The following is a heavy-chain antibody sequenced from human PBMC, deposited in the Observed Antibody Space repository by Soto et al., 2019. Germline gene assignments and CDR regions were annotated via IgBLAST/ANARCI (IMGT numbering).Heavy chain of an antibody. J-gene: IGHJ4*02. CDR1: GYTFTSYG. V-gene: IGHV1-18*01. D-gene: IGHD6-13*01. Sequence: GASVKVSCKASGYTFTSYGISWVRQAPGQGLEWMGWISAYNGNTNYAQKLQGRVTMTIDTSTSTAYMELRSLRSDDTAVYYCARAGSGSSWYPGNYWGQGTLVTVSS. CDR2: ISAYNGNT. CDR3: ARAGSGSSWYPGNY.